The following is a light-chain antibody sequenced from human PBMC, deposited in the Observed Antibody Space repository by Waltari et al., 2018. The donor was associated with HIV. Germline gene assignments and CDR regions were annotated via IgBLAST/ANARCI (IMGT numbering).Light chain of an antibody. V-gene: IGKV3-15*01. CDR1: QSVSSN. Sequence: EIVMTQSTATLSVSTGERATLSCRASQSVSSNLAWYQQKPGQAPRILIYGASTRAAGIPGRFSGSGSGAEFTLTISSLQSEDFAVYYCQQYDNWPLYTFGQGTKLEIK. CDR3: QQYDNWPLYT. CDR2: GAS. J-gene: IGKJ2*01.